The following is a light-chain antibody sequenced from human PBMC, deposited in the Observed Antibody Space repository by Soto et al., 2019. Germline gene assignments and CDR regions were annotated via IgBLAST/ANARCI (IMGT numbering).Light chain of an antibody. Sequence: QSVLTQPPSASGTPEQRVTISCSGSTSNIGSNSVHWYQQLPGTAPKLLIYSNSQRPSGVPERISGSKSGTSASLAISGLRSEGEADYYCAAWGGSLSGVVFGGGTELAVL. J-gene: IGLJ2*01. CDR3: AAWGGSLSGVV. CDR2: SNS. CDR1: TSNIGSNS. V-gene: IGLV1-47*01.